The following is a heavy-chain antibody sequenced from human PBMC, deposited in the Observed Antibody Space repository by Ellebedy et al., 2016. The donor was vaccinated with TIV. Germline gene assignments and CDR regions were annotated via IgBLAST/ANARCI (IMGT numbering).Heavy chain of an antibody. CDR3: ARDRFRDTGMVNYYFYGMDV. Sequence: GESLKISCATSGFTFSTRWMSWVRQAPGKGLEWVANIKFDGSEKYYVASVRGRFTISRDNARESLFLQMNSLRAEDTAVYYCARDRFRDTGMVNYYFYGMDVWGQGTTVTVSS. V-gene: IGHV3-7*01. J-gene: IGHJ6*02. CDR2: IKFDGSEK. CDR1: GFTFSTRW. D-gene: IGHD5-18*01.